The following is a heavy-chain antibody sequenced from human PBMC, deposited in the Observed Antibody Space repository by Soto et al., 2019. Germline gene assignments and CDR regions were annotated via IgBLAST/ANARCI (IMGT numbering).Heavy chain of an antibody. D-gene: IGHD3-3*01. CDR2: ISGSGGST. V-gene: IGHV3-23*01. J-gene: IGHJ5*02. Sequence: AXGSLWRSCAAAGFTFSSYAMSWVRQAPGRGLEWVSAISGSGGSTYYADSVKGRFTISRDNSKNTLYLQMNSLRAEDTAVYYCAKDQGGTIFGVVFNWFDPWGQGSLVTVSS. CDR3: AKDQGGTIFGVVFNWFDP. CDR1: GFTFSSYA.